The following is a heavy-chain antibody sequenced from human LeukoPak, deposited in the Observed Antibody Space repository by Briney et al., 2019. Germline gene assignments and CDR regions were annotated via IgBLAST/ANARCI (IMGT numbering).Heavy chain of an antibody. Sequence: GRTLRLSCAASGFTFSSYAMHWVRQAPGKGLEWVALIPYDGSNKYYADSVKGRFTVSRDNSKNTLYLQMNSLRAEDTAVYYCATGLAYDLAYCGGDCYSFFYWGQGTLVTVSS. CDR3: ATGLAYDLAYCGGDCYSFFY. V-gene: IGHV3-30*04. CDR1: GFTFSSYA. J-gene: IGHJ4*02. CDR2: IPYDGSNK. D-gene: IGHD2-21*02.